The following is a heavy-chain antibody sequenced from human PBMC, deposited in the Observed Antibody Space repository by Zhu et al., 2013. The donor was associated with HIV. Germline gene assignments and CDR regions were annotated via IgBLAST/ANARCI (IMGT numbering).Heavy chain of an antibody. CDR2: TYYSGST. V-gene: IGHV4-59*01. Sequence: VQLQESGPGLVKPSQTLSLTCTVSRGSIGTYYWNWIRQPPGKGPEWIVSTYYSGSTNYNPSLKSRVTTSIDTSKNQFSLKLTSVTAADTAVYYCARGLLTLRYTTYYYYYYGMDVWGQGTTVTVSS. J-gene: IGHJ6*02. CDR1: RGSIGTYY. D-gene: IGHD3-16*02. CDR3: ARGLLTLRYTTYYYYYYGMDV.